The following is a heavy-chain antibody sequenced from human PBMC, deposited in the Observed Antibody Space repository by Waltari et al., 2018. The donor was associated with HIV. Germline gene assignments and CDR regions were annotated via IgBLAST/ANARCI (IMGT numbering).Heavy chain of an antibody. Sequence: QVQLVQSGAEAKKPGASVKVSCKASGYTSPGYYMPWVRQAPGQGPEWMGWINPNSGGTNYAQKLQGRVTMTRDTSISTAYMELSRLRSDDTAVYYCARTFLYCSGGTCYFDYWGQGTLVTVSS. CDR2: INPNSGGT. J-gene: IGHJ4*02. CDR3: ARTFLYCSGGTCYFDY. D-gene: IGHD2-15*01. V-gene: IGHV1-2*02. CDR1: GYTSPGYY.